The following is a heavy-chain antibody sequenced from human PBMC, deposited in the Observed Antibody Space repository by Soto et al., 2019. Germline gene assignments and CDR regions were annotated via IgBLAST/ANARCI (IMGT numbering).Heavy chain of an antibody. CDR2: IYYSGST. Sequence: QVQLQESGPGLVKPSETLSLTCTVSGGSISSYYWSWIRQPPGKGLEWIGYIYYSGSTNYNPSLKSRVTISVDTSKNQFSLKLSSVTAADTAVYYCARGNTMVSTADYWGQGTLVTVSS. CDR1: GGSISSYY. V-gene: IGHV4-59*01. D-gene: IGHD3-10*01. CDR3: ARGNTMVSTADY. J-gene: IGHJ4*02.